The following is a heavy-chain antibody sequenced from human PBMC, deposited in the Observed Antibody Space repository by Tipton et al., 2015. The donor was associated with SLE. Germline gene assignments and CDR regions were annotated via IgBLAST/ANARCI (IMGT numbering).Heavy chain of an antibody. J-gene: IGHJ6*02. V-gene: IGHV4-59*11. Sequence: TLSLTCTVSRGSISSHYWSGIRQPPGKGVEWFGYIYHPGSTNYNPPLKSRVTISVETSKNQISLKLSSVTAADTAVYYCARTGIVVVPAINYYYYFGMDVWGQGTSVTVSS. CDR1: RGSISSHY. CDR2: IYHPGST. D-gene: IGHD2-2*01. CDR3: ARTGIVVVPAINYYYYFGMDV.